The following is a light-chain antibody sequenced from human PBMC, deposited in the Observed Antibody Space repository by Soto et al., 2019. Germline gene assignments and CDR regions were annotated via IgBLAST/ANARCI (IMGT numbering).Light chain of an antibody. J-gene: IGKJ4*01. CDR2: GAS. CDR1: QSVSNN. CDR3: HQYDSSPLT. V-gene: IGKV3-15*01. Sequence: EIVMTQSPATLSVSPGERATLSCRANQSVSNNLAWYQQKAGQAPRLLIYGASTRATGIPARFSGSGSGTEFTLTLSSLQSEDFAVYYCHQYDSSPLTFGGGTKVEIK.